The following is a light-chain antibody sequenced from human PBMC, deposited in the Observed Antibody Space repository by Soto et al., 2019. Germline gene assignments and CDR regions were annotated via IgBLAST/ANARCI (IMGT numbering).Light chain of an antibody. CDR2: GAS. CDR3: QQYGNSPWT. Sequence: EVVSAQNPGHLALSRASRAALSCRASQSVSSSYLAWYQHRPGQAPRLLIFGASSRATGIPDRFSGTGSGTDFTLTISRLEPEDFAVYYCQQYGNSPWTFGQGTKVDIK. CDR1: QSVSSSY. V-gene: IGKV3-20*01. J-gene: IGKJ1*01.